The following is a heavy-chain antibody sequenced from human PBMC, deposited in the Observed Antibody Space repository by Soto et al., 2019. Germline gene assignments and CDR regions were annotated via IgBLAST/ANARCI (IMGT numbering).Heavy chain of an antibody. D-gene: IGHD6-25*01. J-gene: IGHJ3*02. CDR2: VDVGGGST. V-gene: IGHV3-23*01. CDR3: ARDSGPAGGGACDI. Sequence: EVQLLESRGGLVQPGGSLRLSCAASGFTFSTHAMIWVRQAPGKGLNWVSTVDVGGGSTYYTDSVKGRFTVSRDNSKNTIYLQLNTLRAEDTAIYFCARDSGPAGGGACDIWGQGTMVTVSS. CDR1: GFTFSTHA.